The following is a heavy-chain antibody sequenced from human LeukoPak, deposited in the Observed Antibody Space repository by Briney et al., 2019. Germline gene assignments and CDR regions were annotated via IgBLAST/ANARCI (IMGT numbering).Heavy chain of an antibody. Sequence: SETLSLTCTVSDGSISSSSYYWGWIRQPPGKGLEWIGSIYYSGSTYYNPSLKSRVTISVDTSKNQFSLQLNSVTPEDTALYYCARGGLVRGSINSFIAFDVWGQGIMVTVSS. CDR1: DGSISSSSYY. CDR2: IYYSGST. V-gene: IGHV4-39*07. J-gene: IGHJ3*01. CDR3: ARGGLVRGSINSFIAFDV. D-gene: IGHD3-10*01.